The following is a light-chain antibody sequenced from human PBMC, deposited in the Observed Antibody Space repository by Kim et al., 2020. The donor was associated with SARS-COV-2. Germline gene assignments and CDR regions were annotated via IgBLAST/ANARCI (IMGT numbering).Light chain of an antibody. CDR3: QQYNKWPLT. CDR2: GAS. J-gene: IGKJ4*01. Sequence: EIVMTQSPATLSVSPGETATLSCRASQSVSSTLAWYQQKPGQAPRLLIYGASTRATGIPTRFSGSGSETEFTLTISSLQSEDFAVYFCQQYNKWPLTFGGGTKVDIK. CDR1: QSVSST. V-gene: IGKV3-15*01.